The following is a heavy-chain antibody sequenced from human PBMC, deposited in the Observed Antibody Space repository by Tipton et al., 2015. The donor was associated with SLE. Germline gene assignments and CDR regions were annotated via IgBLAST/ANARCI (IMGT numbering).Heavy chain of an antibody. Sequence: TLSLTCSVSGGSISSDHWIWIRQPPGKGLEWLGYISDGGGTNYNPSLKSRVTIPVDPAKNQFSLKLTSVTAPDTAVYYCARGMVTWRGAIIGVDVWGQGTTVTVSS. J-gene: IGHJ6*02. V-gene: IGHV4-4*09. CDR1: GGSISSDH. CDR3: ARGMVTWRGAIIGVDV. D-gene: IGHD2-21*02. CDR2: ISDGGGT.